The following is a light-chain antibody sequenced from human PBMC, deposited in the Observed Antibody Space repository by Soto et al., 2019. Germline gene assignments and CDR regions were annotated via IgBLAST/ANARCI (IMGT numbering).Light chain of an antibody. CDR2: AAS. J-gene: IGKJ1*01. CDR3: QQYNSYSPWT. CDR1: QGISSY. V-gene: IGKV1-9*01. Sequence: DIQLTQSPSFLSASVGDRVTITCRASQGISSYLAWYQQRPGKAPKLLIYAASTLQSGVPSRFGGGGSGTEFTLTISGLQPDDFATYYCQQYNSYSPWTFGPGTKVEI.